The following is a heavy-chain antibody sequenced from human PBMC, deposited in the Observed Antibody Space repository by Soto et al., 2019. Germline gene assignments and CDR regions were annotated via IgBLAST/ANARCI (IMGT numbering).Heavy chain of an antibody. CDR2: IYPGDPDT. CDR3: ARQESGWFDP. V-gene: IGHV5-51*01. J-gene: IGHJ5*02. D-gene: IGHD3-10*01. CDR1: GYSFTSYW. Sequence: PGESLKISCMGSGYSFTSYWIGWVRQMPRKGLEWRGIIYPGDPDTRYSPSFQGQVTISADKSISTAYPQWSSLKASDTAMYYCARQESGWFDPWGQGTLVTVSS.